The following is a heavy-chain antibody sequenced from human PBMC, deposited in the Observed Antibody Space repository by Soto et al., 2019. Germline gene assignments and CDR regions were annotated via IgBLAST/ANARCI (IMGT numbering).Heavy chain of an antibody. J-gene: IGHJ1*01. V-gene: IGHV3-48*03. Sequence: GGSLRLSCAASGFTFSSYEMNWVRQAPGKGLEWVSYIGSSGSTIYYADPVKGRFTISRDNAKNSLYLQMNSLRAEDTAVYYCAKSGFLEWLSEYFQHWGQGTLVTVSS. D-gene: IGHD3-3*01. CDR2: IGSSGSTI. CDR1: GFTFSSYE. CDR3: AKSGFLEWLSEYFQH.